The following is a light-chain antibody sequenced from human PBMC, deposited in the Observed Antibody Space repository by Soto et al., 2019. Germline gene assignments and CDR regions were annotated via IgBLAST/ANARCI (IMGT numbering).Light chain of an antibody. CDR3: QQYSTYPWT. CDR2: DVS. Sequence: DIQMTQSPSTLSASLGDRVTITCRASQTISNWLAWYQQKPGKAPKLLIYDVSSLESGVPSRFSGSGSATEFTLTISSLQPDDFATYYCQQYSTYPWTFGQGTKVDIK. CDR1: QTISNW. J-gene: IGKJ1*01. V-gene: IGKV1-5*01.